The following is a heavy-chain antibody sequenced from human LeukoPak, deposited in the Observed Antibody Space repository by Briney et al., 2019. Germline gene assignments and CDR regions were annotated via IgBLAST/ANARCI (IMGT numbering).Heavy chain of an antibody. CDR2: INAGNGNT. CDR3: ARDHYYSSGSPTFDY. J-gene: IGHJ4*02. V-gene: IGHV1-3*01. CDR1: GYTFTSYA. Sequence: GASVKASCKASGYTFTSYAMHWVRQAPGQGLEWMGWINAGNGNTKYSQKFQGRVTITRDTSASTAYMELSSLRSEDTAVYYCARDHYYSSGSPTFDYWGQGTLVTVST. D-gene: IGHD3-10*01.